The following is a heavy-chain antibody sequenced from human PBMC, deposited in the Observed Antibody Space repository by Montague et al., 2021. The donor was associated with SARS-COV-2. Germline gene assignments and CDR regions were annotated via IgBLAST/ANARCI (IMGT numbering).Heavy chain of an antibody. D-gene: IGHD3-3*01. CDR2: INHRGST. V-gene: IGHV4-34*01. CDR3: ARGGLAGGNYDIWSFSYTSPLDY. J-gene: IGHJ4*02. Sequence: SETLSLTCAVDGRSFIAHSWSWLRQSTGKGLEWIGEINHRGSTTYMSSLKSRVTMSVDTSKNQFSLKMSSVTAADTAIYYCARGGLAGGNYDIWSFSYTSPLDYWGQGTQVTVAS. CDR1: GRSFIAHS.